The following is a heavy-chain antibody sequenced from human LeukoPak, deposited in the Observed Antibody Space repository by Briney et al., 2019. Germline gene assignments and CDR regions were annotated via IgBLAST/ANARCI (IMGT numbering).Heavy chain of an antibody. Sequence: ASVKVSCKASGYTFTSYGISWVRQAPGQGLEWTGWISAYNGNTNYAEKLQGRVTMTTDTSTSTAYMELRSLRSDDTAVYYCASYGRKGIDAFDIWGQGTMVTVSS. CDR2: ISAYNGNT. CDR3: ASYGRKGIDAFDI. CDR1: GYTFTSYG. D-gene: IGHD3-10*01. J-gene: IGHJ3*02. V-gene: IGHV1-18*01.